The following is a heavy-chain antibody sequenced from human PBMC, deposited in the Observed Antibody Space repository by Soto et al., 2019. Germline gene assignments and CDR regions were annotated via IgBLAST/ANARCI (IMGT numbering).Heavy chain of an antibody. CDR2: INTYNGNT. CDR3: AMVDVYVTPSPQDV. V-gene: IGHV1-18*01. D-gene: IGHD3-16*01. J-gene: IGHJ6*02. CDR1: GYTFTSYG. Sequence: ASVKVSCKTFGYTFTSYGIGWARQAPGQGLEWMGWINTYNGNTNYAQNLQGRVTLTTDTSTSTAYMELRSLRSNDTAIYYCAMVDVYVTPSPQDVWGQGTTLTVSS.